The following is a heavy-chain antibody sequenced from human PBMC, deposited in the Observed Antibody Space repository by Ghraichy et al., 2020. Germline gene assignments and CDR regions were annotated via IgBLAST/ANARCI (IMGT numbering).Heavy chain of an antibody. J-gene: IGHJ4*02. Sequence: GGSLRLSCEASGFTFSSKGMNWVRQAPGKGLEWVSYISSSSSSIQYADSVKGRFTISRDNAKNTVYLQMKSLRDEDTAVYYCARGELGGDYLGQGMLVTVFS. V-gene: IGHV3-48*02. CDR2: ISSSSSSI. CDR3: ARGELGGDY. CDR1: GFTFSSKG. D-gene: IGHD7-27*01.